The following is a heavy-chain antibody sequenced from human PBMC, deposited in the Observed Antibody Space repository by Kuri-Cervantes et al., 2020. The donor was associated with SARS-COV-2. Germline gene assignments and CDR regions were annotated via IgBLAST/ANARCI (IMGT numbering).Heavy chain of an antibody. CDR2: INHSGST. CDR1: GGSFSGYY. J-gene: IGHJ4*02. CDR3: ARGFKQSNGADY. Sequence: SETLSLTCAVYGGSFSGYYWSWIRQPPGKGLEWIGEINHSGSTNYNPSLKSRVTISVDTSKNQFSLKLSSVTAADTAVYYCARGFKQSNGADYWGQGTLVTVSS. V-gene: IGHV4-34*01. D-gene: IGHD2-8*01.